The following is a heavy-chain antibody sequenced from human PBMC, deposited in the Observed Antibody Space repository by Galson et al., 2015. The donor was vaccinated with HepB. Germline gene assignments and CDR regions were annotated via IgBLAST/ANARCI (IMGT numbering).Heavy chain of an antibody. Sequence: QSGAEVKKPGESLKISCKGSGYSFTSYWIGWVRQMPGKGLEWMGIIYPGDSDTRYSPSFQGQVTISADKSISTAYLQWSSLKASDTAMYYCARPFQAYCGGDCYSGVNWYFDLWGRGTLVTVSS. CDR1: GYSFTSYW. D-gene: IGHD2-21*01. V-gene: IGHV5-51*03. J-gene: IGHJ2*01. CDR3: ARPFQAYCGGDCYSGVNWYFDL. CDR2: IYPGDSDT.